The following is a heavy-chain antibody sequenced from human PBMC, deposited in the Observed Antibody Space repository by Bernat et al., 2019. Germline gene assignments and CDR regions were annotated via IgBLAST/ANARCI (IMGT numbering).Heavy chain of an antibody. V-gene: IGHV3-72*01. D-gene: IGHD2-15*01. Sequence: EVQLVESGGGLVQPGGSLRLSCAASGFTFSDHYMDWVRQAPGKGLEWVGRTRDKANSYTTEYAASVKGRFTISRDDSKNSLYLQMDSLKTEDTAVYYCARGYCRGGSCYSGDYWGQGTLVTVS. CDR1: GFTFSDHY. J-gene: IGHJ4*02. CDR2: TRDKANSYTT. CDR3: ARGYCRGGSCYSGDY.